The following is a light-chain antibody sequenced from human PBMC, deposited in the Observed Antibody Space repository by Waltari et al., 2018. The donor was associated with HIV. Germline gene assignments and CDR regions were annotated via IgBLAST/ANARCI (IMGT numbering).Light chain of an antibody. CDR3: QSYDNSLSAWV. J-gene: IGLJ3*02. CDR2: DNI. CDR1: SSNLGLGYD. Sequence: QSVLTQPPSVSGAPGQRVTISCTGSSSNLGLGYDVQWYQQLPGTAPKLLVYDNINRPSGVPDRFSGSKSGISAALAITGLQAEDEANYYGQSYDNSLSAWVFGGGTKVTVL. V-gene: IGLV1-40*01.